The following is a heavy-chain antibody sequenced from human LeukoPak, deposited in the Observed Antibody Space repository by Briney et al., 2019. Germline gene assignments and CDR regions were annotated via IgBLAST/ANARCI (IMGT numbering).Heavy chain of an antibody. CDR2: INPNSGGT. J-gene: IGHJ4*02. D-gene: IGHD1-1*01. CDR1: GYTFTGYY. CDR3: AIAGYLPLDY. Sequence: ASVKVSCKASGYTFTGYYMHWVRQAPGQGLEWMGRINPNSGGTNYAQKFQGRVTMTTDTSTSTAYMELRSLRSDDTAVYYRAIAGYLPLDYWGQGTLVTVSS. V-gene: IGHV1-2*06.